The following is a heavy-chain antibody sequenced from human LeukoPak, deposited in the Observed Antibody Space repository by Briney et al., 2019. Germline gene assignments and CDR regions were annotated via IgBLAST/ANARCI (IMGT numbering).Heavy chain of an antibody. CDR1: GFTFSSYG. J-gene: IGHJ4*02. Sequence: GGSLRLSCAASGFTFSSYGMHWVCQAPGKGLEWVAFIRYDGSNKYYADSVKGRFTISRDNSKNTLYLQMNSLRAEDTAVYYCAKSLYYYDSSGLLDYWGQGTLVTVSS. CDR3: AKSLYYYDSSGLLDY. V-gene: IGHV3-30*02. CDR2: IRYDGSNK. D-gene: IGHD3-22*01.